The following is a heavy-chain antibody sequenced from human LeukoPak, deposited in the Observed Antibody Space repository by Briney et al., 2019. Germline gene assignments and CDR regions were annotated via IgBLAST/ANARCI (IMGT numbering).Heavy chain of an antibody. CDR3: ASADYYDILTGYPYHFDY. V-gene: IGHV3-21*01. CDR2: ISSSSSYI. CDR1: GFTFSSYS. D-gene: IGHD3-9*01. Sequence: PGGSLRLSCAASGFTFSSYSMNWVRQAPGKGLEWVSSISSSSSYIYYADSVKGRFTISRDNAKNSLYLQMNSLRAEDTAVYYCASADYYDILTGYPYHFDYWGQGTLVTVSS. J-gene: IGHJ4*02.